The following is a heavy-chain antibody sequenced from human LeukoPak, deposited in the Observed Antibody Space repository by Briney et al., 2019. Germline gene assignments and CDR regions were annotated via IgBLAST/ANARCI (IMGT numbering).Heavy chain of an antibody. D-gene: IGHD6-13*01. CDR3: ATLGTGYSSSWLYGMDV. Sequence: PGGSLRLSCAASGFTFSSYNMNWVRQAPGKGLEWVSSISSSSDYIYYADSVKGRFTISRDNSKNTLYLQMNSLRAEDTAVYYCATLGTGYSSSWLYGMDVWGQGTTVTVSS. V-gene: IGHV3-21*01. CDR2: ISSSSDYI. J-gene: IGHJ6*02. CDR1: GFTFSSYN.